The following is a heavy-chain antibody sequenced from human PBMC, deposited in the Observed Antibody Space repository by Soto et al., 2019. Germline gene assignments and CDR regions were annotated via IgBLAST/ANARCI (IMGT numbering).Heavy chain of an antibody. CDR2: INSDGSST. CDR3: AREYTTSRYFDY. J-gene: IGHJ4*02. D-gene: IGHD6-6*01. V-gene: IGHV3-74*01. Sequence: GGPLRLPCAVSGVTFSSHWRHWVRQAPGKGLVWVSRINSDGSSTSYADSVKGRFTISRDNAKNTLYLQMNSLRAEDTAVYYCAREYTTSRYFDYWGQGNQVTVSS. CDR1: GVTFSSHW.